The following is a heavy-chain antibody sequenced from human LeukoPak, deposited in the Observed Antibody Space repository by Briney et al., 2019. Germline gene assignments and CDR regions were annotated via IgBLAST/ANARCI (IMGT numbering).Heavy chain of an antibody. CDR2: IYYSGST. CDR3: ARWGPCSSTSCYAKGWFDP. V-gene: IGHV4-61*01. J-gene: IGHJ5*02. D-gene: IGHD2-2*01. CDR1: GGSVSSGSYY. Sequence: SETLSLTCTVSGGSVSSGSYYWSWIRQPPGKGLEWIGYIYYSGSTNYNPSLKSRVTIPVDTSKNQFSLKLSSVTAADTAVYYCARWGPCSSTSCYAKGWFDPWGQGTLVTVSS.